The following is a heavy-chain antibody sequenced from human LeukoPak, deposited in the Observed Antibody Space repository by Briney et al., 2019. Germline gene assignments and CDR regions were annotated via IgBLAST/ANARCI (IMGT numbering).Heavy chain of an antibody. Sequence: PSETLSLTCAVYGGSFSGYYWSWIRQPPGKGLEWIGEINHSGSTNYNPSLKSRVTISVDTSKNQFSLKLSSVTAADTAVYYCARGPGDSGSYYGDYWGQGTLVTVSS. V-gene: IGHV4-34*01. J-gene: IGHJ4*02. CDR1: GGSFSGYY. CDR2: INHSGST. D-gene: IGHD1-26*01. CDR3: ARGPGDSGSYYGDY.